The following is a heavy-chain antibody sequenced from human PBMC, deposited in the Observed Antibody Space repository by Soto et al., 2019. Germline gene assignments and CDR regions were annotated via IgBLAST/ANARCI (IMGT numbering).Heavy chain of an antibody. CDR3: ARVDYDILTGYSPFDY. Sequence: SETLSLTCTVSGGSISSGDYYWSWIRQPPGKGLEWIGYIYYSGSTYYNPSLKSRVTISVDTSKNQFSLKLSSVTAADTAVYYCARVDYDILTGYSPFDYWGQGTLVTVSS. D-gene: IGHD3-9*01. J-gene: IGHJ4*02. CDR1: GGSISSGDYY. CDR2: IYYSGST. V-gene: IGHV4-30-4*01.